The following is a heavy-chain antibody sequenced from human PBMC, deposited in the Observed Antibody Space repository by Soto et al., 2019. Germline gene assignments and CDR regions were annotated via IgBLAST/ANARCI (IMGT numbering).Heavy chain of an antibody. CDR1: GGFVSSGSYY. J-gene: IGHJ3*02. D-gene: IGHD1-1*01. Sequence: QVQLQQWGAGLLKPSETLSLTCAVYGGFVSSGSYYWSWIRQPPGKGLEWIGDMSHSGGTHFNPSHKSRVTISVDTSKNQFSLKMSSVTAADTALYYCARVERGTATTVVDAFDIWGPGTMVTVSS. V-gene: IGHV4-34*01. CDR3: ARVERGTATTVVDAFDI. CDR2: MSHSGGT.